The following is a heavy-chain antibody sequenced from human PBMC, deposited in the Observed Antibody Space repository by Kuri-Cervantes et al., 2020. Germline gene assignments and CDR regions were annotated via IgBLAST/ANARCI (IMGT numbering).Heavy chain of an antibody. V-gene: IGHV4-39*01. CDR3: ARQVYYYDSSGHTEYYFDY. CDR1: GGSISSSSYY. CDR2: IYYSGST. J-gene: IGHJ4*02. D-gene: IGHD3-22*01. Sequence: GSLRLSCTVSGGSISSSSYYWGWIRQPPGKGPEWIGYIYYSGSTYYNPSLKSRVTISVDTSKNQFSLKLSSVTAADTAVYYCARQVYYYDSSGHTEYYFDYWGQGTLVTVSS.